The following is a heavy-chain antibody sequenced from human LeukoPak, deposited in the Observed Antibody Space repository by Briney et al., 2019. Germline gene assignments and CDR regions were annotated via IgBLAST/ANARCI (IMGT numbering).Heavy chain of an antibody. CDR1: GFTFSSYA. D-gene: IGHD6-19*01. CDR2: ISGSGGST. Sequence: GASLRLSCAASGFTFSSYAMSWVRQAPGKGLEWVSAISGSGGSTYYVDSVKGRFTISRDNSKNTLYLQMNSLRAEDTAVYYCAKGSSGWPYFDYWGQGTLVTVSS. V-gene: IGHV3-23*01. CDR3: AKGSSGWPYFDY. J-gene: IGHJ4*02.